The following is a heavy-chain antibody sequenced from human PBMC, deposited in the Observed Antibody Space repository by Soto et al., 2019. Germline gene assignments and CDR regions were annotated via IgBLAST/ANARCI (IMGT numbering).Heavy chain of an antibody. D-gene: IGHD6-13*01. CDR3: ARESPGIAAAGSAGY. CDR2: ISAYNGNT. V-gene: IGHV1-18*01. CDR1: GYTFTSYG. Sequence: AXVKVSCKASGYTFTSYGISWVRQAPGQGLEWMGWISAYNGNTNYAQKLQGRVTMTTDTSTSTAYMELRSLRSDDTAVYYCARESPGIAAAGSAGYWGQGTLVTVSS. J-gene: IGHJ4*02.